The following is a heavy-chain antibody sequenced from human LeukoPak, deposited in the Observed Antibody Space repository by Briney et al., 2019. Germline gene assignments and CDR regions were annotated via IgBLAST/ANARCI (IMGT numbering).Heavy chain of an antibody. CDR2: ISASGAVP. D-gene: IGHD3-22*01. Sequence: GGSLRPSCAASGFRFDSFYMGWIRQVPGKGLDYIAFISASGAVPYYAESVKGRFTISRDNAKNSVSLQMNSLSADDTAVYYCARSLIVASEDYWGQRTVVTVSS. CDR3: ARSLIVASEDY. J-gene: IGHJ4*02. V-gene: IGHV3-11*04. CDR1: GFRFDSFY.